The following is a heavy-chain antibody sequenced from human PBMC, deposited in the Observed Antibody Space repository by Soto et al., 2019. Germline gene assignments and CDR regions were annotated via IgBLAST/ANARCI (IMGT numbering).Heavy chain of an antibody. CDR3: ARGYGLGYCSGGSCSRWFDP. V-gene: IGHV4-34*01. D-gene: IGHD2-15*01. J-gene: IGHJ5*02. Sequence: SETLSLTCAVYGGSFSGYYWSWIRQPPGKGLEWIGEINHSGSTNYNPSLKSRVTISVDTSKNQFSLKLSSVTAADTAVYYCARGYGLGYCSGGSCSRWFDPWGQGTLVT. CDR1: GGSFSGYY. CDR2: INHSGST.